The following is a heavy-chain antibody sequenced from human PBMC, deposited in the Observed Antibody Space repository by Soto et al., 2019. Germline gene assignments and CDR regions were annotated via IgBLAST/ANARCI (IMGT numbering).Heavy chain of an antibody. J-gene: IGHJ1*01. CDR2: IKQDGSEK. Sequence: GGSLRLSCAASGFTFSSYWMSWVRQAPGKGLEWVANIKQDGSEKYYVDSVKGRFTISRDNAKNSLYLQMNSLRAEDTAVYYCATHRPLLCWLVLGELDFQHWGQGILVNVSS. CDR3: ATHRPLLCWLVLGELDFQH. D-gene: IGHD6-19*01. CDR1: GFTFSSYW. V-gene: IGHV3-7*01.